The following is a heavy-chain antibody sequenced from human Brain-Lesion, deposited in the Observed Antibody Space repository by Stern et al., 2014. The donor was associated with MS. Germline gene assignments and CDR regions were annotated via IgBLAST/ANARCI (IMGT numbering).Heavy chain of an antibody. CDR1: GGPISSHSYY. D-gene: IGHD4-17*01. V-gene: IGHV4-61*02. CDR2: IYASGNT. Sequence: QVQLVESGPGLVKPSQTLSLTCTVSGGPISSHSYYWSWIRQPAGKGLEWIGRIYASGNTNYNPSLKIRVSIAVDTSKNQLSLRLSSVTASDTAVYYCARDYGDLEFDLWGQGTLVTVSS. J-gene: IGHJ4*02. CDR3: ARDYGDLEFDL.